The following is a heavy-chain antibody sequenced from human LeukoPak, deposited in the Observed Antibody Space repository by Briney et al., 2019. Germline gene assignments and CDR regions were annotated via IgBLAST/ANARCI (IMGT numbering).Heavy chain of an antibody. J-gene: IGHJ3*02. Sequence: QAGGSLRLSCAASGFTFSSYAMSWVRQAPGKGVEGVSSISGSSGSPSSADSVQGLFTISRYNSENTLYLQMSSLRAEDTAVYYCAKGRTYLDAFDIWGQGTMVTVSS. V-gene: IGHV3-23*01. CDR1: GFTFSSYA. CDR3: AKGRTYLDAFDI. CDR2: ISGSSGSP.